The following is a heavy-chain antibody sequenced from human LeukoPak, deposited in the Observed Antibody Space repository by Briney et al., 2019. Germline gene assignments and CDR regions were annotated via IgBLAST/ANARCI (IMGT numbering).Heavy chain of an antibody. CDR3: AKTPHTPTTRYFDY. V-gene: IGHV3-23*01. CDR2: ISGSGGST. D-gene: IGHD1-7*01. CDR1: GFTFSTYS. Sequence: GGSLRLSCAASGFTFSTYSMNWIRQAPGKGLEWVSAISGSGGSTYYADSVKGRFTISRDNSKNTLYLQMNSLRAEDTAVYYCAKTPHTPTTRYFDYWGQGTLVTVSS. J-gene: IGHJ4*02.